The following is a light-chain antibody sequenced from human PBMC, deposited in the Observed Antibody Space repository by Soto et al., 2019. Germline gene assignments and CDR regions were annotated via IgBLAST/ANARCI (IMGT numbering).Light chain of an antibody. CDR1: QGISRY. J-gene: IGKJ1*01. CDR2: AAS. V-gene: IGKV1-39*01. Sequence: TQLTASLSFLAASTGDAGTISCRVSQGISRYLNWYQQKPGKAPKLLIYAASSLQSGVPSRFSGSGSGTDFTLTISSLQPDDFATYYCQQSYSTPSTFGQGTKVDIK. CDR3: QQSYSTPST.